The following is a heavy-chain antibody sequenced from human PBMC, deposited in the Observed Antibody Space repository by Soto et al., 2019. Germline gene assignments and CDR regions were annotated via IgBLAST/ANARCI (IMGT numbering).Heavy chain of an antibody. J-gene: IGHJ4*02. CDR1: GFTFTDYS. CDR3: ASCYGDYEFPCEY. V-gene: IGHV3-48*02. D-gene: IGHD4-17*01. CDR2: ISSTSNIA. Sequence: EVQLVESGGGLVQPGGSLRLSCEGSGFTFTDYSMLWVRQAPGKGLEWVSYISSTSNIAFYVDSVEGRFTTSRDNAKNSLSLQMNSLRDEDTAVYYCASCYGDYEFPCEYWGQGTLVTVSS.